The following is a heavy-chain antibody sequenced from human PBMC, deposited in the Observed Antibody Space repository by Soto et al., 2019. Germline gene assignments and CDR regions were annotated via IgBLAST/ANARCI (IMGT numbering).Heavy chain of an antibody. D-gene: IGHD3-22*01. CDR2: ISGGGGST. CDR1: GFTFSSYV. CDR3: AKDSSAGNAFHI. V-gene: IGHV3-23*01. Sequence: GSLRLSCAASGFTFSSYVMSGVRQAPGKGLEWVSGISGGGGSTYYADSVKGRFTISRDNSKNTLYLQMNSLRAEDTAVYYCAKDSSAGNAFHIWGQGTMVTVSS. J-gene: IGHJ3*02.